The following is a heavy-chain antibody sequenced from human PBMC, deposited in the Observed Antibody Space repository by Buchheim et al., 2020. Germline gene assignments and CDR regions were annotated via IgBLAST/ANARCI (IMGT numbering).Heavy chain of an antibody. CDR1: GFTFSSYA. D-gene: IGHD3-22*01. Sequence: EVQLLESGGGLAQPGGSLRLSCAASGFTFSSYAMSWVRQAPGQGLEWVSAISGGGDSTWFADSVKGRFTISRDNSKNILLLQMNTLRAEDTALYYCAKDSYDGRGSRYDYWGQGTL. CDR3: AKDSYDGRGSRYDY. CDR2: ISGGGDST. V-gene: IGHV3-23*01. J-gene: IGHJ4*02.